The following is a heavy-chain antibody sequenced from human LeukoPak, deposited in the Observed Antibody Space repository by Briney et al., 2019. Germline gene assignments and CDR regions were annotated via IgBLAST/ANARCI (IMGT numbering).Heavy chain of an antibody. CDR2: INHSGST. CDR3: ARDWGSCSGVGCQQRFDY. CDR1: GGSISSYF. J-gene: IGHJ4*02. D-gene: IGHD2-15*01. Sequence: SETLSLTCSVSGGSISSYFWSWIRQPPGKGLEWIGEINHSGSTNYNPSLKSRVTISVDTSKNQFSLKLSSVTAADTAVYYCARDWGSCSGVGCQQRFDYWGQGTLVTVSS. V-gene: IGHV4-34*01.